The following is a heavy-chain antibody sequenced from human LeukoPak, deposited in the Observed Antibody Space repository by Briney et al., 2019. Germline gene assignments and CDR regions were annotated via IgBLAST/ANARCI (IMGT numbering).Heavy chain of an antibody. J-gene: IGHJ2*01. CDR2: IYYTGST. V-gene: IGHV4-61*01. CDR3: ARRNWYFDL. CDR1: GGSVSSGSYY. Sequence: SETLSLTCTVSGGSVSSGSYYWTWIRQPPGKGLEWIGYIYYTGSTNYNPSLKSRVTISVDTSKNQFSLKLSSVTAADTAVYYCARRNWYFDLWGRGTLVTVSS.